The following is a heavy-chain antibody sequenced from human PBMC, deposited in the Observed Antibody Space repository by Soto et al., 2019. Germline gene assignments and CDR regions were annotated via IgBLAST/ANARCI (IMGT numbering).Heavy chain of an antibody. J-gene: IGHJ6*02. V-gene: IGHV1-24*01. CDR3: ATGGTPDQWLAKHYRMDV. CDR1: GYTLTELS. CDR2: FDPEDGET. D-gene: IGHD6-19*01. Sequence: QVQLVQSGAEVKKPGASVKVSCKVSGYTLTELSMHWVRQAPGKGLEWMGGFDPEDGETIYAQKFQGSVTMTEDTTTATAYMELSSLRSEDTAVYYCATGGTPDQWLAKHYRMDVWGQGTTVTVSS.